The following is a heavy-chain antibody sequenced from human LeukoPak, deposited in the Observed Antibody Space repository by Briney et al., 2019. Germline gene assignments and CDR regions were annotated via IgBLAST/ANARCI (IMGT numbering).Heavy chain of an antibody. Sequence: SETLSLTCTVSGGLTSDHYWSWIRQPPGKGLEWIGYIYFRGGTNHNPSLNSRVSISLEKSKNQFSLELRSVTAADTAVYYCARGRIAKIVVVHSFSYGMDVWGQGTTVTVSS. CDR1: GGLTSDHY. CDR3: ARGRIAKIVVVHSFSYGMDV. V-gene: IGHV4-59*11. D-gene: IGHD3-22*01. CDR2: IYFRGGT. J-gene: IGHJ6*02.